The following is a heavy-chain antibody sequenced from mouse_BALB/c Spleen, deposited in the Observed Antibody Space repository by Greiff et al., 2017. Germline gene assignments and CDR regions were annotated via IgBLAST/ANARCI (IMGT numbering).Heavy chain of an antibody. J-gene: IGHJ2*01. CDR2: ISYSGST. CDR1: GDSITSGY. Sequence: EVKLLESGPSLVKPSQTLSLTCSVTGDSITSGYWNWIRTFPGNKLEYMGYISYSGSTYYNPSLKSRISITRDTSKNQYYLQLNSVTTEDTATYYCARWGGTPYFDYWGQGTTLTVSS. D-gene: IGHD3-3*01. CDR3: ARWGGTPYFDY. V-gene: IGHV3-8*02.